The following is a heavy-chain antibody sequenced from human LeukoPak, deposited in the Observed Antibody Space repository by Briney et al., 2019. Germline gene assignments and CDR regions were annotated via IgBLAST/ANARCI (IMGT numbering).Heavy chain of an antibody. D-gene: IGHD4-17*01. CDR3: ARQDDYGDYVAFDY. J-gene: IGHJ4*02. V-gene: IGHV4-59*08. Sequence: SETLSLTCIVSRGSIRSYYWSWIRPAPAKGRTWIGYIHYSGSTNYNPSLKSRVTISVDTSKNQFSLKLSSVTAADTAVYYCARQDDYGDYVAFDYWGQGTLVTVSS. CDR2: IHYSGST. CDR1: RGSIRSYY.